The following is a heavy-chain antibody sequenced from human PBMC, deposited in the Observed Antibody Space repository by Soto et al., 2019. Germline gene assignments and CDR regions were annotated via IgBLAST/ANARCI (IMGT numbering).Heavy chain of an antibody. J-gene: IGHJ4*02. CDR3: VCRHLEAADTLQSLLYFDF. D-gene: IGHD6-13*01. CDR1: GFTFRNYA. V-gene: IGHV3-23*01. CDR2: ISGSGGST. Sequence: PGGSLRLSCDASGFTFRNYAMNWVRQAPGKGLDWVSAISGSGGSTYYADSVKGRFTISRDNSKNTLYLQMNSLRAEDTALYYCVCRHLEAADTLQSLLYFDFWGQGTLVTVSS.